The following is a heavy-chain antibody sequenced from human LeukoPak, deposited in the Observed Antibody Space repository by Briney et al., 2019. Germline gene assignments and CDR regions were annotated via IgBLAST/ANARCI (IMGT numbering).Heavy chain of an antibody. CDR3: ATLGEYYDSSGYYYN. V-gene: IGHV4-34*01. J-gene: IGHJ4*02. CDR2: INHSGST. D-gene: IGHD3-22*01. CDR1: GGSFSGFY. Sequence: SETLSLTCAVYGGSFSGFYWSWIRQPPGKGLEWIGEINHSGSTYYNPSLKSRVTISVDTSKNQFSLKLTSVTDADTAVYYCATLGEYYDSSGYYYNWGQGTLVTVSS.